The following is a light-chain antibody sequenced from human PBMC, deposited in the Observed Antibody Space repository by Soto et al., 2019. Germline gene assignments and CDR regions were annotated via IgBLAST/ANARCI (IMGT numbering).Light chain of an antibody. V-gene: IGKV3-15*01. J-gene: IGKJ1*01. CDR1: QSVSNN. CDR3: QQFNKWPPST. CDR2: GAS. Sequence: EIVMTQSPATLSASPGERATLSCRASQSVSNNLAWYQQQPGQAPRLLTYGASTRATGFPARFSGSGSGTEFTLTVSSLQSEDFAVYYCQQFNKWPPSTFGQGTKVDI.